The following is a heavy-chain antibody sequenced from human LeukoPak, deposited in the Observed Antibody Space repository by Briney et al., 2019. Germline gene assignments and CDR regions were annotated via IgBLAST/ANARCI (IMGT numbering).Heavy chain of an antibody. J-gene: IGHJ4*02. CDR3: ARGHNSTLPD. V-gene: IGHV3-7*04. CDR1: GFTFSSYW. D-gene: IGHD1-20*01. CDR2: IKQDGSEK. Sequence: GGSLRLSCAASGFTFSSYWKSWVRQAPGKGLEWVANIKQDGSEKYYVDSVKGRFTISRDNAKNSMYLEMNSLRAEDTAVYYCARGHNSTLPDWGQGSLVTVSS.